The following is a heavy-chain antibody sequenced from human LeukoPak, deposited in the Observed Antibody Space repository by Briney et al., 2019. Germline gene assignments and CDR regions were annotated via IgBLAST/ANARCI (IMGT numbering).Heavy chain of an antibody. D-gene: IGHD3-22*01. Sequence: GGSLRLSCAASGFNFNKYDMTWARQAPGKGLEWVSTITGRSDKTYYTDSVKGRFVTSRDNSKDTLYLQMNSLRAEDTALYYCANYGSSGYYWVLFDYWGQGTLVTVSS. CDR3: ANYGSSGYYWVLFDY. J-gene: IGHJ4*02. CDR1: GFNFNKYD. V-gene: IGHV3-23*01. CDR2: ITGRSDKT.